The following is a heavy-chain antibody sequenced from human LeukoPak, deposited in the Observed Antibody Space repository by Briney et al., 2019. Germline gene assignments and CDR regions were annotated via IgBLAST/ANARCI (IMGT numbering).Heavy chain of an antibody. V-gene: IGHV4-39*07. CDR3: ARIRSYYDSGYYPYYIDY. CDR2: IHYSGST. D-gene: IGHD3-22*01. CDR1: DGSVSSNDYY. J-gene: IGHJ4*02. Sequence: SETLSLTCTISDGSVSSNDYYWGWIRQPPGRGLEWIGTIHYSGSTYYKASLKSRVTISIDTSKKQFSLTLSSVTAADTAVYYCARIRSYYDSGYYPYYIDYWGQGILVTVSS.